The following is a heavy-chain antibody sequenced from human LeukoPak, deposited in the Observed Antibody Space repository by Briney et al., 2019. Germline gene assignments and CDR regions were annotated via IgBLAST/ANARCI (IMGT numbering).Heavy chain of an antibody. V-gene: IGHV4-39*02. CDR2: IYYSGST. Sequence: SETLSLTCTVSGDSINSNNYYWGWIRQPPKKGLEWIGKIYYSGSTYYNPSLKSRVAISVDTSKNHFSLKLTSVTATDTAVYYCLGMKRSSNAFDIWGQGTMVTVSS. CDR1: GDSINSNNYY. CDR3: LGMKRSSNAFDI. D-gene: IGHD7-27*01. J-gene: IGHJ3*02.